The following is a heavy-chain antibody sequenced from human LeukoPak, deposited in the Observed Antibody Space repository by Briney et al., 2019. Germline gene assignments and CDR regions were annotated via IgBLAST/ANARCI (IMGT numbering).Heavy chain of an antibody. CDR1: GFTFTIFG. Sequence: PGGSLRLSCAASGFTFTIFGLNWVRQAPGKGPEWVSYIDARSGITYYADSVQGRFTLSRDNARESVFLQMDSLRVDDTAVYYCARDARGHSGYGLFDYWGQGTLVTVSS. CDR3: ARDARGHSGYGLFDY. J-gene: IGHJ4*02. CDR2: IDARSGIT. D-gene: IGHD5-12*01. V-gene: IGHV3-48*01.